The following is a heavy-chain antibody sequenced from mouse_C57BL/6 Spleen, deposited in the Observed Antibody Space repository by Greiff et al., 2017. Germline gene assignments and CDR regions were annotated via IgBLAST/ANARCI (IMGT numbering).Heavy chain of an antibody. CDR3: TRPMVTTRAWFAY. CDR2: IRNKANNHAT. D-gene: IGHD2-2*01. J-gene: IGHJ3*01. Sequence: EVKLEESGGGLVQPGGSMKLSCAASGFTFSDAWMDWVRQSPEKGLEWVAEIRNKANNHATYYAESVKGRFTISRDDSKSSVYLQMNSLRAEDTGIYYCTRPMVTTRAWFAYWGQGTLVTVSA. V-gene: IGHV6-6*01. CDR1: GFTFSDAW.